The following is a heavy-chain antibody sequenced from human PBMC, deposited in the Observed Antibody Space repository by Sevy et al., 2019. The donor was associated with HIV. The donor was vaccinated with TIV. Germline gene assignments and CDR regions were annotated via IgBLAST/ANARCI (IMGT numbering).Heavy chain of an antibody. V-gene: IGHV3-33*01. D-gene: IGHD2-15*01. Sequence: GGSLRLSCAATGFTFSNYAMHWFRQAPGKGMEWVAIIWSDRAYQYYGDSVKGRFTSSRDNSKNTLYLQMNNVRVDDMAMYYCARGGYYSHNTAYYALDSWGQGTPVSVSS. CDR1: GFTFSNYA. CDR2: IWSDRAYQ. CDR3: ARGGYYSHNTAYYALDS. J-gene: IGHJ4*02.